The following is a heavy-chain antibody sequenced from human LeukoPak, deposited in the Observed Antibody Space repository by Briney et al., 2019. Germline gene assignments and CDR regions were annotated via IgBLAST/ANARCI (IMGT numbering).Heavy chain of an antibody. CDR1: GYKFTNYW. J-gene: IGHJ4*02. D-gene: IGHD2-2*01. CDR2: IYPDDSNT. CDR3: ALQPGYCSSASCSHFDF. V-gene: IGHV5-51*01. Sequence: GESLKISCKGSGYKFTNYWIVWVRQMPGKGLEWMGIIYPDDSNTRYSPSFQGQVTISVDKSFSTAYLQWNSLKASDTAMYYCALQPGYCSSASCSHFDFWGQVTLVTVSS.